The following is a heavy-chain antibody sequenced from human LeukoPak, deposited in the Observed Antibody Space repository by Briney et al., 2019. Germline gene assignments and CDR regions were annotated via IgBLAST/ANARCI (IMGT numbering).Heavy chain of an antibody. CDR3: ARWYYSGWAFDY. J-gene: IGHJ4*02. D-gene: IGHD6-19*01. CDR2: IHDSGST. Sequence: PSESLSPTCTVAGGTISSYYWNWIRQPPGKGLEWIGYIHDSGSTKYNPSLKSRVTISVETSKNQSSLKLSSVTAADTAVYYCARWYYSGWAFDYWGQGTLVTGSS. CDR1: GGTISSYY. V-gene: IGHV4-59*08.